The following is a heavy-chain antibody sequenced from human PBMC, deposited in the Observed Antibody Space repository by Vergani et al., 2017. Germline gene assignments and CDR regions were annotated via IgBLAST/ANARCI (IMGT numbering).Heavy chain of an antibody. D-gene: IGHD1-26*01. CDR1: GFTFSSYG. CDR3: AKGDFVDY. V-gene: IGHV3-30*18. CDR2: ISYDGSNK. Sequence: VQLLESGGGLVQPGGSLRLSCAASGFTFSSYGMHWVRQAPGKGLEWVAVISYDGSNKYYADSVKGRFTISRDNSKNTLYLQMNSLRAEDTAVYYCAKGDFVDYWGQGTLVTVSS. J-gene: IGHJ4*02.